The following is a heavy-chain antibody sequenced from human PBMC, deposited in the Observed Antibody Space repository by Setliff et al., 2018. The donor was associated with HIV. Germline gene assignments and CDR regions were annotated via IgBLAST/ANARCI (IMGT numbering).Heavy chain of an antibody. J-gene: IGHJ4*02. CDR1: GGSFSGYS. CDR2: INHSGSA. D-gene: IGHD2-2*01. CDR3: ARGRYCTSTSCYLYYFDY. V-gene: IGHV4-34*01. Sequence: PSETLSLTCAVYGGSFSGYSWSWIRQPPGKGLAWIGEINHSGSANYNPSLKSRVTISVDTSKNQFSLNLSSVTAADTAVYDCARGRYCTSTSCYLYYFDYWGQGTLVTVSS.